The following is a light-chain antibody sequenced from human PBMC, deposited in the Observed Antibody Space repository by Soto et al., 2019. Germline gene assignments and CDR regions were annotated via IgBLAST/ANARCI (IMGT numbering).Light chain of an antibody. CDR3: QQYGSSPWT. CDR2: GTS. V-gene: IGKV3-20*01. Sequence: ETVLTQSPGSLSLSLGDRATVSCRASQTVSNSYLAWYQQKPGQAPRLLIYGTSSRATGIPDRFSGSGSGTDFTLTINRLEPEDFVIYYCQQYGSSPWTFGQGTKVDIK. CDR1: QTVSNSY. J-gene: IGKJ1*01.